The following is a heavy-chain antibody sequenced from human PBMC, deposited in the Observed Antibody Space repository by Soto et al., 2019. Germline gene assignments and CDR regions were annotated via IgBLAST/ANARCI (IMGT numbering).Heavy chain of an antibody. D-gene: IGHD5-12*01. CDR1: GYTFTSYG. CDR3: ARVQSGYDFAY. V-gene: IGHV1-18*01. J-gene: IGHJ4*02. CDR2: ISANNGNT. Sequence: ASVKVSCKASGYTFTSYGINWVRQAPGQGLEWMGWISANNGNTHYAQKLQGRVTMTTDTSTSTAYMELRSLRSDDTAVYYCARVQSGYDFAYWGQGILVTVSS.